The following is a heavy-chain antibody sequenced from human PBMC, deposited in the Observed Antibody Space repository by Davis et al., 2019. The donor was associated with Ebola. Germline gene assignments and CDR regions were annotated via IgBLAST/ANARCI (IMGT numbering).Heavy chain of an antibody. CDR3: ARLDYGGNYFDF. D-gene: IGHD4/OR15-4a*01. CDR2: ISYDGSNK. J-gene: IGHJ4*02. Sequence: GESLKTSCAASGFTFTEYAIHWIRQAPGKGLEWVALISYDGSNKDYADSVTGRFTISRDISKNTVYLQMNSLRPEDTAVYSCARLDYGGNYFDFWGQGTLVTVSS. V-gene: IGHV3-30-3*01. CDR1: GFTFTEYA.